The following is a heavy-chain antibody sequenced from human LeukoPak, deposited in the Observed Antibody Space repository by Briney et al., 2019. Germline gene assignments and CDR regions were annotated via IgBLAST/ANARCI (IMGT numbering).Heavy chain of an antibody. D-gene: IGHD6-13*01. CDR1: GGSISSSSCC. J-gene: IGHJ6*02. V-gene: IGHV4-39*01. CDR2: IYYSGST. Sequence: SETLSLTCTVSGGSISSSSCCWGWIRQPPGKGLEWIGSIYYSGSTYYKPSLKSRATISLDTSKNQFSLRLSSVTAADTAVYYCSSWRRQRYYYGMDVWGQGTTVTVSS. CDR3: SSWRRQRYYYGMDV.